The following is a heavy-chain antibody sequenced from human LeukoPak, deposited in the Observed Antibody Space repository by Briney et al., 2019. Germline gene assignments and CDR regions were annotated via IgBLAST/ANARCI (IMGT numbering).Heavy chain of an antibody. J-gene: IGHJ5*02. CDR1: GVSISSYY. Sequence: KTSETLSLTCTVSGVSISSYYWSWIRQPPGKGLEWIGYIYYSGSTNYNPSLKSRVTISVDTSKNQFSLKLSSVTAADTAVYYCARINYFDSSAYYHWGQGTLVTVSS. V-gene: IGHV4-59*12. D-gene: IGHD3-22*01. CDR3: ARINYFDSSAYYH. CDR2: IYYSGST.